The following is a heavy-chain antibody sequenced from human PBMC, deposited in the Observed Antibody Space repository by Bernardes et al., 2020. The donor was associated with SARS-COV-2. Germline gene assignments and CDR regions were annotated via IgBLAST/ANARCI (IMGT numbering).Heavy chain of an antibody. CDR2: INPNSGGT. D-gene: IGHD3-22*01. V-gene: IGHV1-2*04. CDR3: ARPADYYDSSGRYDLDY. Sequence: ASVKVSCKASGYTFTGYYMHWVRQAPGQALEWMGWINPNSGGTNYAQKFQGWVTMTRDTSISTAYMELSRLRSDDTAVYYCARPADYYDSSGRYDLDYWGQGTLVTVSS. CDR1: GYTFTGYY. J-gene: IGHJ4*02.